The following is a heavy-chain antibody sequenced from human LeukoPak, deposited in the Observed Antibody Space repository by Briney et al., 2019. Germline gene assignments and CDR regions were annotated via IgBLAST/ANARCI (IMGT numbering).Heavy chain of an antibody. CDR1: GFTFNNAW. CDR3: TTYSSGSFGY. CDR2: IYSKTDGGTT. Sequence: GGSLRLSCAVSGFTFNNAWMSWVRQAPGKGLEWVGRIYSKTDGGTTDYAAPVKGRFTISGDDSKTMLYLQMSSLKTEDTAVYYCTTYSSGSFGYWGQGTLVTVSS. D-gene: IGHD3-22*01. V-gene: IGHV3-15*01. J-gene: IGHJ4*02.